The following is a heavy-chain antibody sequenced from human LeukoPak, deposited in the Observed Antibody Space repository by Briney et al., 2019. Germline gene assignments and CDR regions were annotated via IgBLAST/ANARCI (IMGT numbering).Heavy chain of an antibody. Sequence: PSETLSLTCTVSGGSISSYYWSWIRQPPGKGLEWIGYIYYSGSTNYNPSHKSRVTISVDTSKNQFSLKLSSVTAADTAVYYCARSRVQLERRGRWFDPWGQGTLVTVSS. V-gene: IGHV4-59*01. CDR2: IYYSGST. CDR3: ARSRVQLERRGRWFDP. J-gene: IGHJ5*02. D-gene: IGHD1-1*01. CDR1: GGSISSYY.